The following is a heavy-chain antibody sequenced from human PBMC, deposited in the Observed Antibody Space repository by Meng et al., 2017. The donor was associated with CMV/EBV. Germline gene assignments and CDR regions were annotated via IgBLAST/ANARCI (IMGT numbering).Heavy chain of an antibody. V-gene: IGHV3-48*03. CDR1: GFTFSSYE. D-gene: IGHD6-13*01. Sequence: GGSLRLSGAASGFTFSSYETNWVRQAPGKGLEWVSYISSSGSTIYYADSVKGRFTISRDNAKNSLYLQMNSLRAEDTAVYYCARSSSWYFQTDYYYYGMDVWGQGTTVTVSS. CDR3: ARSSSWYFQTDYYYYGMDV. J-gene: IGHJ6*02. CDR2: ISSSGSTI.